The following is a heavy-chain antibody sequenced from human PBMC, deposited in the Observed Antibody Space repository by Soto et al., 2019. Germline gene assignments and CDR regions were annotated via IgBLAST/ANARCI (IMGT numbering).Heavy chain of an antibody. V-gene: IGHV5-10-1*01. CDR1: GYSFTSYW. D-gene: IGHD2-15*01. Sequence: PGESLKISCKGSGYSFTSYWIAWVRQMPGKGLEWMGRIDPSDSYTNYSPSFQGHVSISADKSISTAYLQWGSLRASDTAIYYCARPYCSGGTCYASYDSWGQGTLVTVS. J-gene: IGHJ4*02. CDR2: IDPSDSYT. CDR3: ARPYCSGGTCYASYDS.